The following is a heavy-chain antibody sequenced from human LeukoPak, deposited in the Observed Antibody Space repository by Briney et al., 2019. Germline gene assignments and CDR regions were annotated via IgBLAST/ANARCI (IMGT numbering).Heavy chain of an antibody. CDR3: AKSGCSSTSCYLNY. Sequence: GRSLRLSCGASVFTFDDYAMHWVRQAPGKGLEWVSGISWNSGSIGYADSVKGRFTISRDNAKNSLYLQMNSLRPEDMALYYCAKSGCSSTSCYLNYWGQGILVTVP. CDR2: ISWNSGSI. D-gene: IGHD2-2*01. CDR1: VFTFDDYA. J-gene: IGHJ4*02. V-gene: IGHV3-9*03.